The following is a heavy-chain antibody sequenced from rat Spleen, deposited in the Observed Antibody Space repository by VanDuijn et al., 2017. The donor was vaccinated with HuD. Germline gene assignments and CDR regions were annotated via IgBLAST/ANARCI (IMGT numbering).Heavy chain of an antibody. CDR1: GFTFSNCD. V-gene: IGHV5-29*01. CDR3: ASLLYTPDYLGVMDA. J-gene: IGHJ4*01. CDR2: ITNTGGST. D-gene: IGHD1-6*01. Sequence: EVQLVESGGGLVQPGRSLKLSCVASGFTFSNCDMAWVRQAPKKGLEWVASITNTGGSTYYPDSVKGRFTISRDNAKSTLYLQMNSLRSEDTATYYCASLLYTPDYLGVMDAWGQGASVTVSS.